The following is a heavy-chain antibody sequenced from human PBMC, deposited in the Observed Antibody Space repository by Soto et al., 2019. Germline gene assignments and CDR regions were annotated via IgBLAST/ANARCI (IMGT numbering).Heavy chain of an antibody. J-gene: IGHJ6*02. V-gene: IGHV3-48*02. Sequence: GGSLRLSCAASGFTFSSYSMNWVRQAPGKGLEWVSYISSSSSTIYYADSVKGRFTISRDNAKNSLYLQMNSLRDEDTAVYYCARGAVAGNYYYYGMDVWGQGTTVTVSS. CDR3: ARGAVAGNYYYYGMDV. CDR1: GFTFSSYS. D-gene: IGHD6-19*01. CDR2: ISSSSSTI.